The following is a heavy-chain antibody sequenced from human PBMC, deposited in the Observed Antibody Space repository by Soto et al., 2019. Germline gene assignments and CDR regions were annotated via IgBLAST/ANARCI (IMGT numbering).Heavy chain of an antibody. Sequence: ASVKVSCKASGYTFTSSDINWVRQASGQGLEWMGWMNPNSGNTGYAQKFQGRVTMTRNTSISTAYMELSSLRSEDTAVYYCARVGIAAGFDPWGQGTLVTVSS. J-gene: IGHJ5*02. CDR3: ARVGIAAGFDP. CDR1: GYTFTSSD. V-gene: IGHV1-8*01. D-gene: IGHD6-13*01. CDR2: MNPNSGNT.